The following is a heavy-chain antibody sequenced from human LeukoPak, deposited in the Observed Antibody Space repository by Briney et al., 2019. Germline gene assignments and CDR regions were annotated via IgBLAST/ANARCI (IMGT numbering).Heavy chain of an antibody. J-gene: IGHJ4*02. CDR2: IYYSGST. Sequence: PSETLSLTCTVSGGSISSYYWSWIRQPPGKGLEWIGYIYYSGSTYYNPSLKSRVTISVDTSKNQFSLKLSSVTAADTAVYYCSSYDFWSGYTSWGQGTLVTVSS. D-gene: IGHD3-3*01. CDR3: SSYDFWSGYTS. V-gene: IGHV4-59*06. CDR1: GGSISSYY.